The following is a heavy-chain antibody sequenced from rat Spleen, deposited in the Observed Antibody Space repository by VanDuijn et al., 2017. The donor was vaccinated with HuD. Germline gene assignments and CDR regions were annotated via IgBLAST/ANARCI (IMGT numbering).Heavy chain of an antibody. CDR3: AVMYTTDYYSLFDY. CDR2: LKAKSNNYAT. D-gene: IGHD1-6*01. CDR1: GFTFSTAW. Sequence: EVQVLESGGGLVQPGNSLKLSCATSGFTFSTAWMYWYRQFPEKRLEWVARLKAKSNNYATDYTESVKGRVTISRDESKSRIYLQMNNLKEEDTAIYYCAVMYTTDYYSLFDYWGQGVMVTVSS. V-gene: IGHV6-6*01. J-gene: IGHJ2*01.